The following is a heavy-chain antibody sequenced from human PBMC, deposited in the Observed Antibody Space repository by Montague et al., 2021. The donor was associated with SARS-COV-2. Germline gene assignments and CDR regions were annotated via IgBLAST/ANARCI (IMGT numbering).Heavy chain of an antibody. J-gene: IGHJ6*02. CDR1: GVAINKFH. CDR3: ARDMSSGDGMDV. D-gene: IGHD3-22*01. V-gene: IGHV4-4*07. Sequence: SETLSLTCTVSGVAINKFHWCWIWQPAGTGLEWIGLMYDRGSTDYSPSLKSRVTMSVDTSKNRLSLRLKSVTAADTAVYYCARDMSSGDGMDVWGQGTTVTVS. CDR2: MYDRGST.